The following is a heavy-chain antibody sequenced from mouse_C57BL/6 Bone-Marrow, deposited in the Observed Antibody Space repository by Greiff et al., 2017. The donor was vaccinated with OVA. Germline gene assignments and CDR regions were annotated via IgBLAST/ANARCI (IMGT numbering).Heavy chain of an antibody. J-gene: IGHJ3*01. Sequence: EVKLMESGGGLVQSGRSLRLSCATSGFTFSDFYMEWVRQAPGKGLEWIAASRNKANDYTTEYSASVKGRFIVSRDTSQSILYLQMNALRAEDTAIYYCARDAGNHAWFAYWGQGTLVTVSA. D-gene: IGHD2-1*01. CDR2: SRNKANDYTT. CDR1: GFTFSDFY. V-gene: IGHV7-1*01. CDR3: ARDAGNHAWFAY.